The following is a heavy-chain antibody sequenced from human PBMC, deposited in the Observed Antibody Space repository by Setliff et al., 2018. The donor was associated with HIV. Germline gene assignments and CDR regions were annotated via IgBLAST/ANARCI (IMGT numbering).Heavy chain of an antibody. D-gene: IGHD3-3*01. CDR1: GYTFTNFD. V-gene: IGHV1-8*01. J-gene: IGHJ6*02. Sequence: ASVKVSCKASGYTFTNFDINWVRQATGQGLEWMGWMNPDSGNTGYAQKFQGRVTMTRNTSIDTAYMELSSLRSEDTAVYYCTRIPRKNYNFWTGYFSGYYYGMDVWGQGTTVT. CDR3: TRIPRKNYNFWTGYFSGYYYGMDV. CDR2: MNPDSGNT.